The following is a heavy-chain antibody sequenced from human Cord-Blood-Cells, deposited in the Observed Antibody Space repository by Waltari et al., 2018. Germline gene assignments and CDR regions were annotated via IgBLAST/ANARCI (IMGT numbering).Heavy chain of an antibody. CDR3: ARHLQLTGDFDY. CDR1: GGSISSSSYY. J-gene: IGHJ4*02. CDR2: IYYSGST. D-gene: IGHD7-27*01. Sequence: QLQLQESGPGLVKPSETRSLTCTVSGGSISSSSYYWGWIRQPPGKGLEWIGSIYYSGSTYYNPSLKSRVTISVDTSKNQFSLKLSSVTAADTAVYYCARHLQLTGDFDYWGQGTLVTVSS. V-gene: IGHV4-39*01.